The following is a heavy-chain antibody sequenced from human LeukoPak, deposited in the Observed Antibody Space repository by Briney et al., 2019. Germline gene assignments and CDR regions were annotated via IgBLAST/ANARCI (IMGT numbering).Heavy chain of an antibody. J-gene: IGHJ3*02. D-gene: IGHD5-18*01. CDR2: ISTTSSYI. V-gene: IGHV3-21*04. Sequence: GGTLRLSCAASGFTFSSYAMSWVRQAPGKGLEWVSSISTTSSYIYYADSVKGRFTISRGNAKNSLYLQMNSLRAEDTAVYYCAREDGTAMDNAFDIWSQGTMVTVSS. CDR1: GFTFSSYA. CDR3: AREDGTAMDNAFDI.